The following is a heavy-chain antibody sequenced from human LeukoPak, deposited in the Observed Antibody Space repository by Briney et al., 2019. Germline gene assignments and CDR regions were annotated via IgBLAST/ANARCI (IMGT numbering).Heavy chain of an antibody. D-gene: IGHD3-22*01. CDR1: GGTFSSYA. V-gene: IGHV1-69*04. J-gene: IGHJ4*02. CDR3: ARELYYYDSSGYKRYFDY. CDR2: IIPILGIA. Sequence: ASVKVSCKASGGTFSSYAISWVRQAPGQGLEWMGRIIPILGIANYAQKFQGRVTITADKSTSTAYMELSSLRSEDTAVYYCARELYYYDSSGYKRYFDYWGQGTLVTVSS.